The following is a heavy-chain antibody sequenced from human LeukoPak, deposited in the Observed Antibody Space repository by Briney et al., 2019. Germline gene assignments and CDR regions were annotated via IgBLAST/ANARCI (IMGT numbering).Heavy chain of an antibody. CDR3: TKDGEDGTYYDY. V-gene: IGHV3-49*03. J-gene: IGHJ4*02. D-gene: IGHD1-26*01. CDR2: IRSNAYDGTT. CDR1: GFTFDDYA. Sequence: GGSLRLSWTASGFTFDDYAMSWSRQAPGEGLEWISFIRSNAYDGTTEYAASVKGRFTISRDDSKNIVYLHMNSLRVEDTAVYYCTKDGEDGTYYDYWGQGTLVTVSS.